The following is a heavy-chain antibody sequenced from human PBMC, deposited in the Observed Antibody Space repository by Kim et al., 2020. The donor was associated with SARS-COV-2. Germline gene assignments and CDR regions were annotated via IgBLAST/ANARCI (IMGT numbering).Heavy chain of an antibody. CDR3: ARHEIQLWFYAFDI. J-gene: IGHJ3*02. CDR1: GGSISSYY. Sequence: SETLSLTCTVSGGSISSYYWSWIRQPPGKGLEWIGYIYYSGSTNYNPSLKSRVTISVDTSKNQFSLKLSSVTAADTAVYYCARHEIQLWFYAFDIWGQGTMVTVSS. V-gene: IGHV4-59*08. D-gene: IGHD5-18*01. CDR2: IYYSGST.